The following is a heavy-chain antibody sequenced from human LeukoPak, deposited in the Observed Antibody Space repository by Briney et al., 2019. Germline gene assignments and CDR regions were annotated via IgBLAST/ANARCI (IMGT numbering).Heavy chain of an antibody. Sequence: GGSLRLSCVVSGFTFNRCWMNWVRQAPGKGLEWVSYISSSSSSTIYYADSVKGRFTISRDNAKNSLYLQMNSLRDEDTAVYYCARGPHGVDYWGQGTLVTVSS. V-gene: IGHV3-48*02. CDR1: GFTFNRCW. J-gene: IGHJ4*02. CDR3: ARGPHGVDY. CDR2: ISSSSSSTI.